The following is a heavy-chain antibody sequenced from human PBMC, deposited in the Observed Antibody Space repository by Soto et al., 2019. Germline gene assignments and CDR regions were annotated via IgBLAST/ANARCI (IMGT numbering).Heavy chain of an antibody. CDR3: ARDRGYRNNDAFDI. V-gene: IGHV4-4*02. CDR1: DGSIRTTNW. J-gene: IGHJ3*02. D-gene: IGHD5-12*01. Sequence: HVLLQESGPGLVKPSGTLSLTCDVSDGSIRTTNWWIWVRKPPGKGLEWIGEIYHSGSTKYNPSLKSRVTISVDKSKNQFSLKLTSVTATDTAVYYCARDRGYRNNDAFDIWGQGTLVTVSS. CDR2: IYHSGST.